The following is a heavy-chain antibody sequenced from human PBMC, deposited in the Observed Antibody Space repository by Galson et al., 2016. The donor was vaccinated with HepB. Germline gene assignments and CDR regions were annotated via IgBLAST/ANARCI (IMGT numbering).Heavy chain of an antibody. V-gene: IGHV6-1*01. D-gene: IGHD1-1*01. CDR3: AGGTRAFFDY. CDR2: TYYRSKWFN. CDR1: GDSVSSNSAA. Sequence: CAISGDSVSSNSAAWNWIRQSPSRGLEWLGRTYYRSKWFNNDAVSVKSRITINPDTSKNQFSLQLNSVTPEDTAVYYCAGGTRAFFDYWGQGTLVTGSS. J-gene: IGHJ4*02.